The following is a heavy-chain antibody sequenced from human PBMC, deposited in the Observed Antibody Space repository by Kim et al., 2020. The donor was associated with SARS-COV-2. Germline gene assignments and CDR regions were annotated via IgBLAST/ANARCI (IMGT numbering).Heavy chain of an antibody. CDR1: GFILNNYA. CDR3: ARAETYGSESYGLDV. D-gene: IGHD3-10*01. Sequence: GGSLRLSCAASGFILNNYAIHWVRQAPGKGLEWVAVISYDGSKKSYADSVKGRLTISRDNSKNTLYLQMNSLRVEDTAVYYCARAETYGSESYGLDVWG. V-gene: IGHV3-30*04. J-gene: IGHJ6*01. CDR2: ISYDGSKK.